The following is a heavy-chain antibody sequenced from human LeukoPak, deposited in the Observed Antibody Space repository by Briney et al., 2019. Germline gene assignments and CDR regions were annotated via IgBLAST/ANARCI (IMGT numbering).Heavy chain of an antibody. CDR2: MNPNSGST. CDR1: GYTFTSYD. J-gene: IGHJ4*02. D-gene: IGHD5-12*01. V-gene: IGHV1-8*03. CDR3: ARGRSTGYPYYFEY. Sequence: ASVKVSCKASGYTFTSYDINWVRQATGQGLEWMGWMNPNSGSTGYAQKFQGRVTITRNTSISTAYMELSGLRSEDTTVYYCARGRSTGYPYYFEYWGQGTLVTVSS.